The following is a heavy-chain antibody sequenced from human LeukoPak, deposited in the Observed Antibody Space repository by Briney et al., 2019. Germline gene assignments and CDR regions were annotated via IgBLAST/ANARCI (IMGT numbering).Heavy chain of an antibody. CDR3: ARGYFEESVAGTFVGDRWFDP. CDR2: IYYSGST. J-gene: IGHJ5*02. CDR1: GGSISSYY. D-gene: IGHD6-19*01. Sequence: PSETLSLTCTVSGGSISSYYWSWIRQPPGKGLEWIGYIYYSGSTNYNPSLKSRVTISVDTSKNQFSLKLSSVTAADTAVYYCARGYFEESVAGTFVGDRWFDPWGQGTLVTVSS. V-gene: IGHV4-59*12.